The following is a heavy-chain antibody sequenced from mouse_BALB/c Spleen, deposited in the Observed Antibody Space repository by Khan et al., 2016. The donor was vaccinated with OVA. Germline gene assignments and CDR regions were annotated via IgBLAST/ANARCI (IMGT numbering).Heavy chain of an antibody. CDR1: GYSITSGSG. V-gene: IGHV3-1*02. Sequence: EVKLEESGPGLVKPSQSLSLTCTVTGYSITSGSGWYWIRQFPGNKLEWMGYISYSGSTNYNPSLKSRISITRDTSKNQFFLQLNSVTAEDTATYYCARTARIKYWGQGTTLTVSS. D-gene: IGHD1-2*01. CDR3: ARTARIKY. CDR2: ISYSGST. J-gene: IGHJ2*01.